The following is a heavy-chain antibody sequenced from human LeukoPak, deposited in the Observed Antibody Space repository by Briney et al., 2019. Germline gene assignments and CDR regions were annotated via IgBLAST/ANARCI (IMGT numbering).Heavy chain of an antibody. D-gene: IGHD6-19*01. V-gene: IGHV4-39*01. CDR3: ALYDSGIAVAGAYDY. Sequence: SETLSLTCTVSGDSISSSSYYWGWIRQPPGKGLEWIGSIYYSGSTYYNPSLRSRVTISVDTSKNQFSLKLSSVTAADTAVYYCALYDSGIAVAGAYDYWGQGTLVTVSS. CDR2: IYYSGST. CDR1: GDSISSSSYY. J-gene: IGHJ4*02.